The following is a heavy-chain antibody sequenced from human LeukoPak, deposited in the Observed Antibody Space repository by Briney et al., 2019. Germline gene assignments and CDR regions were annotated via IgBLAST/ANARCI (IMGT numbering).Heavy chain of an antibody. Sequence: SETLSLTCAVSGVSFNDFYWSWVRQTPGKGLEWIGEINHSGYTNDSPSLKSRVTLSIDTSRKQFSLNLRSVTVADTGIYYCTRMTTGHDYWGQGTLVTVSS. D-gene: IGHD4-17*01. J-gene: IGHJ4*02. CDR3: TRMTTGHDY. CDR2: INHSGYT. CDR1: GVSFNDFY. V-gene: IGHV4-34*01.